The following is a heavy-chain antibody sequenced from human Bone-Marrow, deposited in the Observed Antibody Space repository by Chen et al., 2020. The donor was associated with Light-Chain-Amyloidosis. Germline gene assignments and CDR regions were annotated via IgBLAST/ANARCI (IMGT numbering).Heavy chain of an antibody. J-gene: IGHJ6*02. CDR3: ARGGYYYESSGYQPPGFSWGYYYYYGMDV. D-gene: IGHD3-22*01. V-gene: IGHV3-30-3*01. CDR1: GFTFSSYA. CDR2: ISYDGSNK. Sequence: GFTFSSYAMHWVRQAPGKGLEWVAVISYDGSNKYYADSVKGRFTISRDNSKNTLYLQMNSLRAEDTAVYYCARGGYYYESSGYQPPGFSWGYYYYYGMDVWGQGTTVTVSS.